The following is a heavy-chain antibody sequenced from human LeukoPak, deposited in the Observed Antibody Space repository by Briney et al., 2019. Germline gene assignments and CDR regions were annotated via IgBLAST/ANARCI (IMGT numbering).Heavy chain of an antibody. CDR1: GGSISSGGYY. CDR2: INHSGST. D-gene: IGHD3-10*01. CDR3: ARLGGGRYYGSGSADY. V-gene: IGHV4-30-2*01. J-gene: IGHJ4*02. Sequence: PSETLSLTCTVSGGSISSGGYYWSWIRQPPGKGLEWIGEINHSGSTNYNPSLKSRVTISVDTSKNQFSLKLSSVTAADTAVYYCARLGGGRYYGSGSADYWGQGTLVTVSS.